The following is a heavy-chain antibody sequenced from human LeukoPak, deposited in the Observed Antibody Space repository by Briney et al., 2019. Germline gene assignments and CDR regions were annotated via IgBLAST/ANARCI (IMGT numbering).Heavy chain of an antibody. V-gene: IGHV3-23*01. J-gene: IGHJ6*03. CDR1: GFTFITSA. Sequence: PGGSLRLSCAASGFTFITSAMSWVRQAPGKGLEWVSSISGGGGATFYADSVKGRFTISRDNAKNSLYLQMNSLRAEDTAVYYCASNYDFWSGIMDVWGKGTTVTVSS. D-gene: IGHD3-3*01. CDR2: ISGGGGAT. CDR3: ASNYDFWSGIMDV.